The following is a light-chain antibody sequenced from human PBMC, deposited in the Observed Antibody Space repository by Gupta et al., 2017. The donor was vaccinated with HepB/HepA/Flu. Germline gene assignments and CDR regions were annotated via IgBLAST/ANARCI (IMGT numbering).Light chain of an antibody. Sequence: DSQMTHSPSTLSASVGDRVTITCRASQSISSWLAWYQQKPGKAPKVLIYQASSLENGVPSRFSGSGSGKEFTLTINGLQPDDSATYYCEQDDSLSMTFGQGTMVEIK. V-gene: IGKV1-5*03. CDR1: QSISSW. CDR2: QAS. J-gene: IGKJ1*01. CDR3: EQDDSLSMT.